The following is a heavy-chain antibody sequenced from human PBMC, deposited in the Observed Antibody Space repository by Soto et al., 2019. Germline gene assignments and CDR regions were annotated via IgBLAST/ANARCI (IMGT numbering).Heavy chain of an antibody. CDR3: ARWSFLDY. CDR1: GFSFSSYA. V-gene: IGHV3-23*01. J-gene: IGHJ4*02. D-gene: IGHD1-26*01. Sequence: EVQLLESGGGLVRPGGSLRLSCTASGFSFSSYALSWVRQAPGKGLEWVSTISGSDGKTYYADSVKGRFSISRDTSKTTLYIEMTSLRGEDTAVYYCARWSFLDYWGQGTRVTVS. CDR2: ISGSDGKT.